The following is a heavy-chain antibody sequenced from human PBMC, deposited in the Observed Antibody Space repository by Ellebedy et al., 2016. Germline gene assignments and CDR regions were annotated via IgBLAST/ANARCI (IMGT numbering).Heavy chain of an antibody. J-gene: IGHJ6*02. CDR3: AREGAKLLWFGEPIYGMDV. D-gene: IGHD3-10*01. V-gene: IGHV3-30-3*01. CDR1: GLSFSSYA. Sequence: GGSLRLSCAASGLSFSSYAMHWVRQAPGKGLEWVAVISYDGSNKYYADSVKGRFTISRDNSKNTVYLQMNSLRAEDTAVYYCAREGAKLLWFGEPIYGMDVWGQGTTVTVSS. CDR2: ISYDGSNK.